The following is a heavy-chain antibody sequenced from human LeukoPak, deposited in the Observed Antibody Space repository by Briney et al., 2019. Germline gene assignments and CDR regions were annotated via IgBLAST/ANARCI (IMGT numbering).Heavy chain of an antibody. Sequence: SGGSLRLSCAAPGVTFSEYYMSWIRQAPGKGLEWVSYICSSSSYTNYADSVKGRFTISRDNAKNSLYLQMNSLRAEDTAVYYCARALQWSFDYWGQGALVTVSS. D-gene: IGHD4-23*01. J-gene: IGHJ4*02. CDR3: ARALQWSFDY. V-gene: IGHV3-11*05. CDR1: GVTFSEYY. CDR2: ICSSSSYT.